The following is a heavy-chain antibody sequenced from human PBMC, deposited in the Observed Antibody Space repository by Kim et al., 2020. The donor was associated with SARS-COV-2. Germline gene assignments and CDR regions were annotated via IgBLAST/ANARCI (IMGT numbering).Heavy chain of an antibody. D-gene: IGHD6-13*01. J-gene: IGHJ6*02. CDR2: IYYSGST. Sequence: SETLSLTCTVSGGSISSSSYYWGWIRQPPGKGLEWIGSIYYSGSTYYNPSLKSRVTISVDTSKNQFSLKLSSVTAADTAVYYCWSSSRYASGWSQDYYYGMDVWGQGTTVTVSS. V-gene: IGHV4-39*01. CDR1: GGSISSSSYY. CDR3: WSSSRYASGWSQDYYYGMDV.